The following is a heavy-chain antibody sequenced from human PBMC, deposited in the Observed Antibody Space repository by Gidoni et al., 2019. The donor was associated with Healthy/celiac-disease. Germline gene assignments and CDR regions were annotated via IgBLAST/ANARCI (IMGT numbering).Heavy chain of an antibody. D-gene: IGHD6-6*01. Sequence: QVQLQQWGAGLLKPSETLSLTCAVYGGSFSGYYWSWIRQPPGKGLEWIGEINHSGSTNYNPSLKSRVTISVDTSKNQFSLKLSSVTAADTAVYYCARGEIAARSNYMDVWGKGTTVTVSS. J-gene: IGHJ6*03. V-gene: IGHV4-34*01. CDR1: GGSFSGYY. CDR3: ARGEIAARSNYMDV. CDR2: INHSGST.